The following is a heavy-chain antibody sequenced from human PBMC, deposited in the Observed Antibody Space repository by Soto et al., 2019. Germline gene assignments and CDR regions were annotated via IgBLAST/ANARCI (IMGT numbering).Heavy chain of an antibody. Sequence: GASVKVSCKASGYTFTSYGISWVRQAPGQGLEWMGWVSAYNGNTNYAQKLQGRVTMTTDTSTSTAYMELRSLRSDDTAVYYCARNNSSSWYYYYYGMDVWGQGTTVTVSS. J-gene: IGHJ6*02. CDR2: VSAYNGNT. CDR3: ARNNSSSWYYYYYGMDV. D-gene: IGHD6-13*01. V-gene: IGHV1-18*04. CDR1: GYTFTSYG.